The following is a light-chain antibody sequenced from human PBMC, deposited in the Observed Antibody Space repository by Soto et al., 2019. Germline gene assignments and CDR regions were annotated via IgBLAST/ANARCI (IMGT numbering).Light chain of an antibody. CDR1: QSVSSN. J-gene: IGKJ4*01. CDR3: QQYQSWPLT. Sequence: EIVMTQSPATLSLSPGERATLSCRASQSVSSNLAWYQQKPGQTPRLLIYESSTRATGIPARFSGGGSGTEFTLTISSLQSEDFADYFCQQYQSWPLTFGGGTKVEIK. V-gene: IGKV3-15*01. CDR2: ESS.